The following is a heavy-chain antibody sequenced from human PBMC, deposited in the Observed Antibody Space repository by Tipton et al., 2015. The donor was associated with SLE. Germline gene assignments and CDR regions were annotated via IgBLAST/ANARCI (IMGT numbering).Heavy chain of an antibody. D-gene: IGHD3-22*01. J-gene: IGHJ5*02. CDR3: ARVVSGGQAPAGGYYYRWFDP. V-gene: IGHV4-59*11. CDR2: IYYSGST. CDR1: GGSISSHY. Sequence: LRLSCTVSGGSISSHYWSWIRQPPGKGLEWIGYIYYSGSTNYNPSLKSRVTISVDTSKNQFSLKLSSVTAADTAVYYCARVVSGGQAPAGGYYYRWFDPWGQGTLVTVSS.